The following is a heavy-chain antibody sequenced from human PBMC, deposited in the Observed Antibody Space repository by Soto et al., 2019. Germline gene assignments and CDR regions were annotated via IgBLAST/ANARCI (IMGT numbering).Heavy chain of an antibody. D-gene: IGHD1-26*01. V-gene: IGHV3-7*03. CDR2: ISPDGSAI. Sequence: DVQVVESGGGLVQPGGSLRLSCAVSGFSFPSYWMTWVRQAPGKGLEWVANISPDGSAIQYAVSVEGRFTISRDNAKNSLDLQMTDLRAEDTAVYYCVRNSCRYRLDHWGQGTLVTVSS. J-gene: IGHJ4*02. CDR3: VRNSCRYRLDH. CDR1: GFSFPSYW.